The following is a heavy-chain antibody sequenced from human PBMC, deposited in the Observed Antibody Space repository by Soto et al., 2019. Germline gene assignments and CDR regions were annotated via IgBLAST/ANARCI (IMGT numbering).Heavy chain of an antibody. CDR3: ASRFLGPGVVVAAGYYGMDV. Sequence: TSETLSLTCTVSGGSISSSSYYWGWIRQPPGKGLEWIGSIYYSGSTYYNPSLKSRVTISVDTSKNQFSLKLSSVTAADTAVYYCASRFLGPGVVVAAGYYGMDVWGQGTTVT. D-gene: IGHD2-15*01. V-gene: IGHV4-39*01. J-gene: IGHJ6*02. CDR1: GGSISSSSYY. CDR2: IYYSGST.